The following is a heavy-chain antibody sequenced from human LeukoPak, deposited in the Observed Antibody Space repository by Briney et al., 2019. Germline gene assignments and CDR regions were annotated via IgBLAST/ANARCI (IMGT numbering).Heavy chain of an antibody. CDR1: GFTFSNYG. J-gene: IGHJ3*02. CDR2: ISGSGGER. Sequence: GGSLRLSCAASGFTFSNYGMSWVRQAPGKGLQWVSGISGSGGERYYTESVKGRFTISRDNSKNTLYLQMNSLRAEDTAVYYCARDPVRGAFDIWGQGTMVTVSS. CDR3: ARDPVRGAFDI. D-gene: IGHD3-10*02. V-gene: IGHV3-23*01.